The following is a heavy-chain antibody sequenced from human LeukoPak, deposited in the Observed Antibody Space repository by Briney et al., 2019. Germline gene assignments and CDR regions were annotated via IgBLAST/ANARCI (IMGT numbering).Heavy chain of an antibody. D-gene: IGHD5-12*01. Sequence: LSLTCTVSGGSISSYYWSWVRQAPGKGLEWVGFIRSKAYGGTTEYAASVKGRFTISRDDSKSIAYLQMNSLKTEDTAVYYCTRVRGYSGARDSGFDYWGQGTLVTVSS. V-gene: IGHV3-49*04. CDR1: GGSISSYY. CDR2: IRSKAYGGTT. J-gene: IGHJ4*02. CDR3: TRVRGYSGARDSGFDY.